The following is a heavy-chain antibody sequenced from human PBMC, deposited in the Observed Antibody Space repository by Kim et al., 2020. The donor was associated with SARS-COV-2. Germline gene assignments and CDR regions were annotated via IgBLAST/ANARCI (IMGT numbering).Heavy chain of an antibody. CDR3: ALNPGFGELLSYRNWFDP. V-gene: IGHV3-7*03. CDR1: GFTFSSYW. CDR2: IKQDGSEK. D-gene: IGHD3-10*01. Sequence: GGSLRLSCAASGFTFSSYWMSWVRQAPGKGLEWVANIKQDGSEKYYVDSVKGRFTISRDNAKNSLYLQMNSLRAEDTAVYYCALNPGFGELLSYRNWFDPWGQGTLVTVSS. J-gene: IGHJ5*02.